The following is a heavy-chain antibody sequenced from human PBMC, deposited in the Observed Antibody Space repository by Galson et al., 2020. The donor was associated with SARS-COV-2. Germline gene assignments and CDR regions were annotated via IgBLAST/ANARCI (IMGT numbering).Heavy chain of an antibody. CDR3: AKRGNIPTIGRYFFDY. CDR1: GFTFLDYG. V-gene: IGHV3-23*01. Sequence: VETGGSLRLSCVASGFTFLDYGMSWVRQAPGRGLEWVSTITGSTGGTYYADSVKGRFTISRDNSKNTLYLQMDSLRVDDTALYYCAKRGNIPTIGRYFFDYWGQGTLVTVSS. CDR2: ITGSTGGT. D-gene: IGHD1-1*01. J-gene: IGHJ4*02.